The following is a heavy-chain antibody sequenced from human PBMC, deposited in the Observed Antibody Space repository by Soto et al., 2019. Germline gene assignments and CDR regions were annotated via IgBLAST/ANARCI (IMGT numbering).Heavy chain of an antibody. CDR3: TTDLGASSSWYRNYYYYGMDV. CDR1: GFTFSNAW. V-gene: IGHV3-15*01. Sequence: PVGSLRLSCAASGFTFSNAWMSWVRQAPGKGLEWVGRIKSKTDGGTTGYAAPVKGRFTISRDDSKNTLYLQMNSLKTEDTAVYYCTTDLGASSSWYRNYYYYGMDVWGQGTTVTVSS. J-gene: IGHJ6*02. CDR2: IKSKTDGGTT. D-gene: IGHD6-13*01.